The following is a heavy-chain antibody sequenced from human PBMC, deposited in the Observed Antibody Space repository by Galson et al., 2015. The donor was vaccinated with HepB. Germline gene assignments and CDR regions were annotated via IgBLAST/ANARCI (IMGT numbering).Heavy chain of an antibody. V-gene: IGHV3-7*01. CDR1: GFTFNAFW. D-gene: IGHD3-16*01. J-gene: IGHJ4*02. CDR2: IKEDGSEE. Sequence: SLRLSCAASGFTFNAFWMTWVRQAPGKGLEWVANIKEDGSEEYYVDSVKGRFSISRDNAKNSLFLQVNSLGAEDTAVYYCARGRRLSLWGQGTQVTVSS. CDR3: ARGRRLSL.